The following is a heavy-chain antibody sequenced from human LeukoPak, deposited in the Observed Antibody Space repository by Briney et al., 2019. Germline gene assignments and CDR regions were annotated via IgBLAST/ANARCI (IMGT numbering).Heavy chain of an antibody. Sequence: PGRSLRLSCAASGFTFSSYGMHWVRQAPGKGLEWVSVIGGSNGITFYVGSVKGRFTISRDNSKDTLYLQMNSLRAEDTAVYYCARSENSGWGYFDYWGQGTLVTVSS. CDR2: IGGSNGIT. V-gene: IGHV3-23*01. CDR1: GFTFSSYG. J-gene: IGHJ4*02. D-gene: IGHD5-12*01. CDR3: ARSENSGWGYFDY.